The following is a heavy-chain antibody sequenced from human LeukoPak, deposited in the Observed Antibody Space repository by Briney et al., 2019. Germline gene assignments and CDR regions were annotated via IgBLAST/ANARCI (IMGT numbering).Heavy chain of an antibody. CDR1: GFTFSDNY. CDR3: ARKIAAAL. Sequence: GGSLRLSCAASGFTFSDNYMSWIRQAPGKGLEWVSYISSSGNTTYNADSVKGRFSITRDNAKNSLYLQMNSLRAEDTAVYYCARKIAAALWGQGTLVTVSS. D-gene: IGHD6-13*01. V-gene: IGHV3-11*04. CDR2: ISSSGNTT. J-gene: IGHJ4*02.